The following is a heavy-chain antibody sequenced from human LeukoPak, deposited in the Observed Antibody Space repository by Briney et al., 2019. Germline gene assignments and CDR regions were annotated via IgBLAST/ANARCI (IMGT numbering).Heavy chain of an antibody. J-gene: IGHJ4*02. CDR2: IYSDGST. V-gene: IGHV4-59*08. CDR3: ARHPPGYTSGALDY. CDR1: GGSLRSYY. Sequence: SETLSLTCTVSGGSLRSYYWSWIRQPPGKGLEWIGYIYSDGSTNYNPSLRSRVTMSVDTSKNQFSLKLSSVTAADTALYYCARHPPGYTSGALDYWGQGTLVTVSS. D-gene: IGHD5-18*01.